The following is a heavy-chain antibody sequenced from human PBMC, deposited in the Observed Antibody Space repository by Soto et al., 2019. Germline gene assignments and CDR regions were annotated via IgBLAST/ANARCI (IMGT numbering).Heavy chain of an antibody. CDR1: GFSLTTDRVG. CDR2: IYWDDSK. CDR3: AHAYGGRSLY. V-gene: IGHV2-5*02. Sequence: QITLKESGPTLVKPTQTLTLTCTFSGFSLTTDRVGVGWIRQPPGEALEWLAVIYWDDSKTYRPSLESRLTITKDTSKNQVALTMTNMDSVDTATYYCAHAYGGRSLYGGQGTLVTVSS. J-gene: IGHJ4*02. D-gene: IGHD1-26*01.